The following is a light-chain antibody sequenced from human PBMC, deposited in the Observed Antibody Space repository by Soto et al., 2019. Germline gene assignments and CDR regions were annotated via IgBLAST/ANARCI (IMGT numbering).Light chain of an antibody. CDR3: QHYNGYSEA. V-gene: IGKV1-5*03. J-gene: IGKJ1*01. CDR2: KAS. Sequence: DIQMTQSPSTLSGSVGERVTITCRASQTISSWLAWYQQKPGKAPKLLIYKASTLKSGVPSRFSGSGSGTEFTLTISSLQPDDFATYYCQHYNGYSEAFGQGTKVDIK. CDR1: QTISSW.